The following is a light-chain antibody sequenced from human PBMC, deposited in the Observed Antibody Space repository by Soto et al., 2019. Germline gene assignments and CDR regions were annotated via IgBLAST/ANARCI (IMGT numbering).Light chain of an antibody. CDR3: QQYDDLPYT. Sequence: DIQMTQSPSSLSASVGDRVTITCQASQDISNYLNWYQQKPGKAPQLLIYDASNLQTGVPSRFTGSGSGTDFTFTISSMQHEDIATYYCQQYDDLPYTFGQGTKLYIK. J-gene: IGKJ2*01. CDR1: QDISNY. CDR2: DAS. V-gene: IGKV1-33*01.